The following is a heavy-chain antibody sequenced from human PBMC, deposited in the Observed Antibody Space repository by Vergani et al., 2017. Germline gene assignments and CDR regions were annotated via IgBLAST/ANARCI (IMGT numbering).Heavy chain of an antibody. CDR3: AKGSARPHLIDD. CDR2: ISGSGGRT. J-gene: IGHJ4*02. V-gene: IGHV3-23*01. CDR1: GFTFRSYA. Sequence: EVQLLESGGGLVQPGGSLRLSCAASGFTFRSYAMSWVRQAPGTGLEWVSAISGSGGRTYYPDSVKGRFTISRDKSKNTLYLQMNSLRAEDTAVYYCAKGSARPHLIDDWGQGTLVTVSS. D-gene: IGHD6-6*01.